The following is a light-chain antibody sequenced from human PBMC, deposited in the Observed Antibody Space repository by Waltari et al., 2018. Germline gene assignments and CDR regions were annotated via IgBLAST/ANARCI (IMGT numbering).Light chain of an antibody. J-gene: IGKJ1*01. CDR2: AAS. CDR3: RHYVRLPAT. V-gene: IGKV3-20*01. CDR1: QSVSRTV. Sequence: EIVLTQSPGTLSLAPGERATLSCRASQSVSRTVAWYQQKPGQAPSLLIYAASTRATGIPDRFSGSGSGTDFSLTISRLENEDFAVYYCRHYVRLPATFGQGTKVEIK.